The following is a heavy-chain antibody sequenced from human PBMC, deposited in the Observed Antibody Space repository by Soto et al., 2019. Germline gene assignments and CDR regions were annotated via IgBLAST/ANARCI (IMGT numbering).Heavy chain of an antibody. J-gene: IGHJ6*02. D-gene: IGHD3-3*01. CDR2: ISEKGDTK. CDR3: VKDRATIFGVVWKYGMDV. V-gene: IGHV3-23*01. CDR1: GFTFRSYA. Sequence: EVQLLESGGGLVQPGGSLRLSCAASGFTFRSYAMAWVRQAPGKGLEWVSGISEKGDTKNYADPVRGRFTISRDNSMNTLHLLMNSLRAEDTAVYYCVKDRATIFGVVWKYGMDVWGQGTTVYVSS.